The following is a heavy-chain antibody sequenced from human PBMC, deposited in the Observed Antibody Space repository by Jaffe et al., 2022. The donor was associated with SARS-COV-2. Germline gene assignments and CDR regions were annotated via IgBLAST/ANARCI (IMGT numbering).Heavy chain of an antibody. V-gene: IGHV3-9*01. Sequence: EVQLVESGGGLVQPGRSLRLSCAASGFTFDDYAMHWVRQAPGKGLEWVSGISWNSGSIGYADSVKGRFTISRDNAKNSLYLQMNSLRAEDTALYYCAKDTDLGIVVWDAFDIWGQGTMVTVSS. CDR1: GFTFDDYA. CDR2: ISWNSGSI. J-gene: IGHJ3*02. CDR3: AKDTDLGIVVWDAFDI. D-gene: IGHD3-22*01.